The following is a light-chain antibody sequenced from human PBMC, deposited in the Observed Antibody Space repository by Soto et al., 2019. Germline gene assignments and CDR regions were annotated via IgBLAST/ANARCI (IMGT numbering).Light chain of an antibody. CDR3: TSYKREPPQV. J-gene: IGLJ1*01. CDR2: DVS. V-gene: IGLV2-14*01. Sequence: QSVLTQPASVSGSPGQSITISCTGTSSDVGRYNYVSWYQQHPGKAPKLMIYDVSSRPSGVSTRFSGSKSGNTASLTISGLQAEDESDYYCTSYKREPPQVFGTGSKLTVI. CDR1: SSDVGRYNY.